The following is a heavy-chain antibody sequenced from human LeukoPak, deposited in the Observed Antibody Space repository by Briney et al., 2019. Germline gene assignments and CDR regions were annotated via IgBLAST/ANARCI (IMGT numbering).Heavy chain of an antibody. J-gene: IGHJ3*02. CDR2: IKQDGSEK. D-gene: IGHD3-3*01. V-gene: IGHV3-7*01. CDR1: GFTVSSYW. CDR3: ARASYYDFWSWPGAFDI. Sequence: SGGSLRLSCAASGFTVSSYWMSWVRQAPGKGLEWVANIKQDGSEKSYVDSVKGRFTISRDNAKNSLYLQMNCLRAEDTAVYYCARASYYDFWSWPGAFDIWGQGTMVTVSS.